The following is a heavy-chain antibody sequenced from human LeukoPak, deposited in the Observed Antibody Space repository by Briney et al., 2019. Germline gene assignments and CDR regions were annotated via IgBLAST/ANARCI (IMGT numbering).Heavy chain of an antibody. CDR1: GFTFSSYG. Sequence: GGSLRLSCAASGFTFSSYGMHWVRQAPGKGLEWVAVISYDGSNKYYADSVKGRFTISRDNSKNTLYLQMNSLRAEDTAVYYCARGRLYCSSTSCSDVLDYWGQGTLVTVSS. D-gene: IGHD2-2*01. CDR2: ISYDGSNK. CDR3: ARGRLYCSSTSCSDVLDY. V-gene: IGHV3-30*03. J-gene: IGHJ4*02.